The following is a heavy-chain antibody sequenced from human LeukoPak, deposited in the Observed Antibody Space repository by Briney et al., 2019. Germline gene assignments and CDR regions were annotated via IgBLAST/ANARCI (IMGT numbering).Heavy chain of an antibody. CDR1: GGSISSSSYY. V-gene: IGHV4-39*01. J-gene: IGHJ4*02. CDR3: ARRLNYYDSSGYYYASTYYFDY. D-gene: IGHD3-22*01. CDR2: IYYSGST. Sequence: SETLSLTCTVSGGSISSSSYYWGWIRQPPGKGLEWIGSIYYSGSTYYNPPLKSRVTISVDTSKNQFSLKLSSVTAADTAVYYCARRLNYYDSSGYYYASTYYFDYWGQGTLVTVSS.